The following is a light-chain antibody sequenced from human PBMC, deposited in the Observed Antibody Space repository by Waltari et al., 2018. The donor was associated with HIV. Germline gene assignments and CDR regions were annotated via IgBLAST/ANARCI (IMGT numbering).Light chain of an antibody. CDR2: EVY. CDR1: TSDFDSFDF. V-gene: IGLV2-14*01. Sequence: HSALTQPASVSGSPGPSITISCTGPTSDFDSFDFVSWYQQSPGRAPQLIIFEVYFRPSGVSQRFSGSKSGDTASLTISALRAEDEADYFCSSYSARGFVAFGGGTKVTVL. J-gene: IGLJ3*02. CDR3: SSYSARGFVA.